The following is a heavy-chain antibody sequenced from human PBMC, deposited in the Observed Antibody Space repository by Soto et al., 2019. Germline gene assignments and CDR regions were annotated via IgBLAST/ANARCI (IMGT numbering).Heavy chain of an antibody. J-gene: IGHJ4*02. CDR2: ISRHGDIT. D-gene: IGHD3-22*01. CDR3: AKDRYLDHDSRGYLFDN. Sequence: EVQLLESGGDLIQPGGSLRLSCAASGFTFNIYAMTWVRQAPGKGLEWVSAISRHGDITYYADSVEGRFIISSDNSKNTLSRQMISLRAADTAVYYCAKDRYLDHDSRGYLFDNWGQGTLVTVSS. CDR1: GFTFNIYA. V-gene: IGHV3-23*01.